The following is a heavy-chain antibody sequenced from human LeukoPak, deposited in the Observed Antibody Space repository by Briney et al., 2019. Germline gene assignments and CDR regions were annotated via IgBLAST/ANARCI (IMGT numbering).Heavy chain of an antibody. J-gene: IGHJ4*02. CDR2: IWYDGSNK. Sequence: GGSLRLSCAASGFTFSSYGMHWVRQAPGKGLEWVAVIWYDGSNKYYVDSVKGRFTISRDNSKNTLYLQMNSLRAEDTAVYYCAKDYYDSSGSNWGQGTLVTVSS. CDR3: AKDYYDSSGSN. D-gene: IGHD3-22*01. V-gene: IGHV3-33*06. CDR1: GFTFSSYG.